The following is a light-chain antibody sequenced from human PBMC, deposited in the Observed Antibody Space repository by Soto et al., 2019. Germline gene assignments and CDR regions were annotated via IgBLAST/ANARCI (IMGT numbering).Light chain of an antibody. CDR2: LKNDGSH. CDR1: SGHSTYT. CDR3: QTWDTGIQV. V-gene: IGLV4-69*01. J-gene: IGLJ2*01. Sequence: QPVLTQSPSASASPGASVKLTCTLSSGHSTYTIAWHQQHPGKGPRYLMRLKNDGSHTKGDGIPDRFSGSSFGAERYLTISGLQSEDEADYYCQTWDTGIQVFGAGTKVTVL.